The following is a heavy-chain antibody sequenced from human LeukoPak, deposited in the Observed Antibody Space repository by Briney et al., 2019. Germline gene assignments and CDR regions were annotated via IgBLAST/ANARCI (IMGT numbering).Heavy chain of an antibody. Sequence: ASVKVSCKASGYTFTDYYIHWVRQAPGQGLEWMGWVTPNSGGTNYAQKFQGRVTMTRDTSISTAYMELSRLRSDDTAVYYCARDLERLYPGGAFDIWGQGTMVTVSS. CDR3: ARDLERLYPGGAFDI. D-gene: IGHD3-16*02. V-gene: IGHV1-2*02. J-gene: IGHJ3*02. CDR2: VTPNSGGT. CDR1: GYTFTDYY.